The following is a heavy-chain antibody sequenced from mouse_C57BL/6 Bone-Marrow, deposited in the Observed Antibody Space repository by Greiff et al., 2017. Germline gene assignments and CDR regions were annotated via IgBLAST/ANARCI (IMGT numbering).Heavy chain of an antibody. CDR3: ARKGDYYGSSPNAMDY. D-gene: IGHD1-1*01. V-gene: IGHV1-85*01. CDR1: GYTFTSYD. CDR2: IYPRDGST. J-gene: IGHJ4*01. Sequence: QVQLQQSGPELVKPGASVKLSCKASGYTFTSYDINWVKQRPGQGLEWIGWIYPRDGSTKYKEKFKGKATLTVDTSSSTAYMELHSLTSEDSAVYFWARKGDYYGSSPNAMDYWGQGTSVTVSS.